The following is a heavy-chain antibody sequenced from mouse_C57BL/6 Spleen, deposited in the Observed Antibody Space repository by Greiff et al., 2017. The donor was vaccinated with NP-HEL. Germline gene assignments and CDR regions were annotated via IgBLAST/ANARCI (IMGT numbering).Heavy chain of an antibody. D-gene: IGHD2-5*01. CDR2: IDPSDSYT. V-gene: IGHV1-59*01. CDR3: ARGSYYSNLGFDY. J-gene: IGHJ2*01. Sequence: VQLQQPGAELVRPGTSVKLSCKASGYTFTSYWMHWVKQRPGQGLEWIGVIDPSDSYTNYNQKFKGKATLTVDTSSSTAYMQLSSLTSEDSAVYYCARGSYYSNLGFDYWGQGTTLTVSS. CDR1: GYTFTSYW.